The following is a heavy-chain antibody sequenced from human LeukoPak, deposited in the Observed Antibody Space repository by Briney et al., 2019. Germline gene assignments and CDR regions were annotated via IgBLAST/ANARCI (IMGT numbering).Heavy chain of an antibody. CDR3: ARQVQLVEFDY. J-gene: IGHJ4*02. CDR1: GGSISSYY. Sequence: SETLSLTCTVSGGSISSYYWSWIRQPPGKGLEWIGYISNSGRTNYNPSLKSRITISRDTSKNQFSLKLSSVTAADTAPYYCARQVQLVEFDYWGQGTLVTVSS. CDR2: ISNSGRT. D-gene: IGHD6-13*01. V-gene: IGHV4-59*08.